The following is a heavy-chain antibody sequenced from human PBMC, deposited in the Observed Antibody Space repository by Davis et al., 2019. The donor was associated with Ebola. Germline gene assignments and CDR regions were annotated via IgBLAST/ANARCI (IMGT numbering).Heavy chain of an antibody. CDR2: ISVSGGTP. V-gene: IGHV3-23*01. Sequence: GESLKISCAASEFTFTNYAMSWVRQAPGEGLDWVSSISVSGGTPFYADSVKGRFTISRDNSKNILYLQMNSLRAEDTAVYYCVRDYGRGWSSFYYYMDVWGKGTTVTVSS. CDR3: VRDYGRGWSSFYYYMDV. CDR1: EFTFTNYA. J-gene: IGHJ6*03. D-gene: IGHD3-10*01.